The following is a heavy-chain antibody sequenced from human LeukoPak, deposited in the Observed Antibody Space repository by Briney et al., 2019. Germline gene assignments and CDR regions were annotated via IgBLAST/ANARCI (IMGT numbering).Heavy chain of an antibody. CDR3: ARGVGTSWFDP. V-gene: IGHV1-2*02. J-gene: IGHJ5*02. D-gene: IGHD2-2*01. Sequence: GASVKVSCKAYGYTFSDYYLHRVRQAPGQGLEWMGCINPKTGGANFAEKFQGRVTMTRDTSIRTVYMELSRVTYDDTALYYCARGVGTSWFDPWGQGTLVTVSS. CDR1: GYTFSDYY. CDR2: INPKTGGA.